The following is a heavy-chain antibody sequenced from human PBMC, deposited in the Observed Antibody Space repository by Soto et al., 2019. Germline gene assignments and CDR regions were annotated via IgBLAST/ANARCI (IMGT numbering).Heavy chain of an antibody. Sequence: PSQTLSLTCAISGDSVSSNSAAWNWIRQSPSRGLEWLGRTYYRSKWYNDYAVSVKSRITINPDTSKNQFSLQLNSVTPEDTAVYYCARDGLVTIFGVVIIRDYYYMDVWGKGTTVTVSS. V-gene: IGHV6-1*01. D-gene: IGHD3-3*01. CDR3: ARDGLVTIFGVVIIRDYYYMDV. CDR2: TYYRSKWYN. J-gene: IGHJ6*03. CDR1: GDSVSSNSAA.